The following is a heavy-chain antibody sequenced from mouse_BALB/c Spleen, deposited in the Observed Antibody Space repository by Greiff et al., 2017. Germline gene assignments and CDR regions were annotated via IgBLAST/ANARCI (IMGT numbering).Heavy chain of an antibody. J-gene: IGHJ4*01. CDR3: IPLGRAMDY. D-gene: IGHD4-1*01. CDR2: IDPENGDT. V-gene: IGHV14-4*02. CDR1: GFNIQDYY. Sequence: EVQLQQSGAELVRSGASVKLSCTASGFNIQDYYMHWVKQRPEQGLEWIGWIDPENGDTEYAPKFQGKATMTADTSSNTAYLQLSSLTSEDTAVYYCIPLGRAMDYWGQGTSVTVSS.